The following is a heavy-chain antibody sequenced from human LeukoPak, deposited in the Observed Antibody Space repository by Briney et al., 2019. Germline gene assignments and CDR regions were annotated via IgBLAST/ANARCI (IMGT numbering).Heavy chain of an antibody. D-gene: IGHD2-8*01. CDR2: IKPDGSEK. CDR3: ARAGVTWGYDY. J-gene: IGHJ4*02. V-gene: IGHV3-7*01. CDR1: GFTFNTYW. Sequence: GGSLRLSCAASGFTFNTYWMSWVRQAPGKGLEWVANIKPDGSEKYYVDSVKGRFTISRDNAKNSLYLQMNSLRAEDTAVYYCARAGVTWGYDYWGQGTLVTVSS.